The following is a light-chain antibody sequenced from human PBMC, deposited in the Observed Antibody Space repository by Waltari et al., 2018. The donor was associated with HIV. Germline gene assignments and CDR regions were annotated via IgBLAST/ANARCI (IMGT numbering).Light chain of an antibody. CDR2: NSN. CDR3: QSSDSTLSGSV. V-gene: IGLV1-40*01. J-gene: IGLJ2*01. Sequence: QSVLTQPPSVSGAPGQRVTLSCTGTSSNIGTHEVHWYQQFPGTAPRLLTYNSNTRPSGVPDLFSASKSGTSASLAITGLQADDEAYYYCQSSDSTLSGSVFGGGTKLTVL. CDR1: SSNIGTHE.